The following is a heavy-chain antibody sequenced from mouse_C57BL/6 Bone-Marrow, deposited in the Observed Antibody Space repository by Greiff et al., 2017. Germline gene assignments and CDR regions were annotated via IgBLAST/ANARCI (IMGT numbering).Heavy chain of an antibody. V-gene: IGHV14-1*01. CDR3: TSPRWFGWFAY. J-gene: IGHJ3*01. Sequence: VHVKQSGAELVRPGASVKLSCTASGFNFNDYSMHWVKQRPEQGLEWIGRIDPEDGDTEYAPKFQGKATMTADTSSHTAYLQLSSLPSEDTAVYYCTSPRWFGWFAYWGQGTMVTVSA. CDR1: GFNFNDYS. CDR2: IDPEDGDT. D-gene: IGHD2-3*01.